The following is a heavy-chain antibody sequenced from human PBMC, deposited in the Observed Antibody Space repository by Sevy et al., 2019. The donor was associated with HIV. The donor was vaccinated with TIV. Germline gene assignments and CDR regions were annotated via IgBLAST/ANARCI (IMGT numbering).Heavy chain of an antibody. Sequence: GGCLRLSCAASGFTFSTYTMNWVRQAPGKGLEWVSSISSSSNYIYYADSVKGRFTISRDNAKKSLFLQMNSLRAEDTAVYYCARPYGSGSWEAFDIWGQGTMVTVSS. J-gene: IGHJ3*02. CDR1: GFTFSTYT. CDR3: ARPYGSGSWEAFDI. V-gene: IGHV3-21*01. D-gene: IGHD3-10*01. CDR2: ISSSSNYI.